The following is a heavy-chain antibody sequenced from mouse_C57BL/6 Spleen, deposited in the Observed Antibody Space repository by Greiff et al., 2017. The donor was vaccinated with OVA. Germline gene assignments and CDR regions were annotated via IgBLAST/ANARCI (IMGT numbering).Heavy chain of an antibody. V-gene: IGHV1-72*01. J-gene: IGHJ4*01. D-gene: IGHD1-2*01. CDR2: IDPNSGGT. CDR1: GYTFTSYW. CDR3: AREEGLRHAMDY. Sequence: QVQLKESGAELVKPGASVKLSCKASGYTFTSYWMHWVKQRPGRGLEWIGRIDPNSGGTKYNEKFKSKATLAVDKPSSTAYMQRSSLTSEDSAVYYCAREEGLRHAMDYWGQGTSVTVSS.